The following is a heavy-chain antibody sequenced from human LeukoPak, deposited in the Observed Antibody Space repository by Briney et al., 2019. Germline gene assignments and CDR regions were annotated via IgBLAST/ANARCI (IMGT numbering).Heavy chain of an antibody. D-gene: IGHD1/OR15-1a*01. V-gene: IGHV6-1*01. CDR2: TYYRSN. CDR3: ARGRNNAFDI. CDR1: GDSVSSSRDA. Sequence: SQTLSLTCAISGDSVSSSRDAWNWIRQSPSRGLERLGRTYYRSNDHAVSVKTRMTINVDTSKNQVSLQLSSVTPEDTAVYYCARGRNNAFDIWGQGTMVTVS. J-gene: IGHJ3*02.